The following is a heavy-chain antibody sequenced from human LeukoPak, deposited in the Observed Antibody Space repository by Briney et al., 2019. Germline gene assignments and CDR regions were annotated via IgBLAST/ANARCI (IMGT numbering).Heavy chain of an antibody. V-gene: IGHV4-59*11. CDR3: ARGDGYHYYYGMDG. J-gene: IGHJ6*02. CDR2: IYYSRST. Sequence: TSETLSLTCTLAGPSISMHYWSWIRQPPGKGLEWMGYIYYSRSTNYNPSLKSRVTISVDTSKNQFYLKLSSVTAADTAVYYCARGDGYHYYYGMDGWGQGTTVAVSS. CDR1: GPSISMHY. D-gene: IGHD2-21*01.